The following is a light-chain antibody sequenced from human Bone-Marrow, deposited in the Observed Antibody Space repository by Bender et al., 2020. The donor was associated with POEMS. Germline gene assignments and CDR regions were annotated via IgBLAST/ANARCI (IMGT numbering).Light chain of an antibody. J-gene: IGLJ2*01. CDR1: SSEVGVSSF. Sequence: QSALTQPASVSGSPGQSITISCTGISSEVGVSSFVSWYQHHPGKAPKLVIYDVYDRPSGISYRFSGSKSGNTASLTISGLQTEDEAEYYCSSYTSNTVVFGGGTKLTVL. CDR3: SSYTSNTVV. V-gene: IGLV2-14*03. CDR2: DVY.